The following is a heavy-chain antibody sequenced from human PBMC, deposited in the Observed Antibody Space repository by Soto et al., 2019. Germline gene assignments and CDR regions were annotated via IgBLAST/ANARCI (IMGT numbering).Heavy chain of an antibody. CDR2: IYPRDSDT. V-gene: IGHV5-51*01. D-gene: IGHD5-18*01. Sequence: GESLKISCKGSGYSFTNYWIAWVRQMPGKGLEWMGIIYPRDSDTEYSPSFQGQVTISADRSISTAYLQWSSLKASDTAMYYCARQKQTAMGVKTGAQYSSDYWGQGTRVTVSS. CDR3: ARQKQTAMGVKTGAQYSSDY. CDR1: GYSFTNYW. J-gene: IGHJ4*02.